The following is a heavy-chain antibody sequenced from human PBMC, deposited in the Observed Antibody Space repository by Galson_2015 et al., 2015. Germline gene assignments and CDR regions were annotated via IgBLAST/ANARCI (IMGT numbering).Heavy chain of an antibody. D-gene: IGHD6-19*01. CDR1: GFTFSGYG. J-gene: IGHJ3*02. CDR2: IWYDGSNK. V-gene: IGHV3-33*01. CDR3: ARDGVMAGTDAFDI. Sequence: SLRLSCAASGFTFSGYGMHWVRQAPGKGLEWVAVIWYDGSNKYYADSVKGRFTISRDNSKNTLYLQMNSLRAEDTAVYYCARDGVMAGTDAFDIWGQGTMVTVSS.